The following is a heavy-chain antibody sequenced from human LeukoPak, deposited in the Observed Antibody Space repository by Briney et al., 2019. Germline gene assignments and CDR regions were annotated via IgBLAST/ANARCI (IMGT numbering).Heavy chain of an antibody. J-gene: IGHJ4*02. Sequence: SETLSLTCTVSGGSISSYYWSWIRQPPGKGLEWIGYIYYSGSTNYNPSLKSRVTISVDTSKNQFSLKLSSVTAADTAVYYCARAEQSRYFDYWGQGTLVTVSS. CDR1: GGSISSYY. D-gene: IGHD1/OR15-1a*01. V-gene: IGHV4-59*01. CDR2: IYYSGST. CDR3: ARAEQSRYFDY.